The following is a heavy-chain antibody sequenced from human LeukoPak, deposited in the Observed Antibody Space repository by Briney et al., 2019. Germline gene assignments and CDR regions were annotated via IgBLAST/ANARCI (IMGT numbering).Heavy chain of an antibody. D-gene: IGHD3-10*01. J-gene: IGHJ3*02. Sequence: SVKVSCKASGGTFSSYAISWVRQAPGQGLEWMGGIIPIFGTANYAQKFQGRVTITADESTSTAYMELSSLRSEDTAVYYCARAQLLWFGELLYGVLAFDIWGQGTMVTVSS. V-gene: IGHV1-69*01. CDR3: ARAQLLWFGELLYGVLAFDI. CDR1: GGTFSSYA. CDR2: IIPIFGTA.